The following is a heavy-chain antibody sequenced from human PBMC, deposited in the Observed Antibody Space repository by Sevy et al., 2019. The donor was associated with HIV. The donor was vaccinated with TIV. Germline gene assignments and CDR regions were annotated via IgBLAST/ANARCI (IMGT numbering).Heavy chain of an antibody. J-gene: IGHJ5*02. V-gene: IGHV4-61*02. CDR1: GASITSSLYY. CDR2: IYVSEST. Sequence: SETLSLTCTVSGASITSSLYYWSWIRQPAGKGPEWIGRIYVSESTNYNPSLKSRVSMSIDTSKNQFFLKLSSVTAADTAVYYCAREFTGTSTDCFDPWGQGTLVTVSS. CDR3: AREFTGTSTDCFDP. D-gene: IGHD3-10*01.